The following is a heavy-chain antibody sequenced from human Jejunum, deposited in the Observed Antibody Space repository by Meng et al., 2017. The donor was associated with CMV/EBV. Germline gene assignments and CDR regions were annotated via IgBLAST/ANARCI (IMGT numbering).Heavy chain of an antibody. CDR1: GGSIGSGDYY. CDR2: IHDTGST. J-gene: IGHJ4*02. CDR3: ARGSIFVSFDS. V-gene: IGHV4-30-4*08. Sequence: QVPLQESGQGLGKASQTLSLTCSGSGGSIGSGDYYWSWIRQPPGKGLEWIGYIHDTGSTSHNPSLKSRVDISLGTSKNQFSLTLNSVTAEDTAVYFCARGSIFVSFDSWGQGTLVTVSS. D-gene: IGHD3-3*01.